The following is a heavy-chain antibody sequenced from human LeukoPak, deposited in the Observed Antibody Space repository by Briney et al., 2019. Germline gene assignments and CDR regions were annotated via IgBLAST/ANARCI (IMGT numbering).Heavy chain of an antibody. Sequence: GGSLRLSCAASGFTFSSYGMSWVRQAPGKGLEWVSAISGSGGSTYYADSVKGRFTISRDNSKNTLYLQMNSLRAEDTAVYYCAKNHDSNGYHTDDAFDIWGQGTMVTVSS. J-gene: IGHJ3*02. V-gene: IGHV3-23*01. CDR1: GFTFSSYG. D-gene: IGHD3-22*01. CDR3: AKNHDSNGYHTDDAFDI. CDR2: ISGSGGST.